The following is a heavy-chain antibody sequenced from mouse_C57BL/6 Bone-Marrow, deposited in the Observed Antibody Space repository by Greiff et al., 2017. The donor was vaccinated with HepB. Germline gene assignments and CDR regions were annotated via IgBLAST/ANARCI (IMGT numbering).Heavy chain of an antibody. CDR3: VRRDYGSSYGGAMDY. CDR2: IRSKSNNYAT. D-gene: IGHD1-1*01. J-gene: IGHJ4*01. CDR1: GFSFNTYA. V-gene: IGHV10-1*01. Sequence: EVQVVESGGGLVQPKGSLKLSCAASGFSFNTYAMNWVRQAPGKGLEWVARIRSKSNNYATYYADSVKDRFTISRDDSESMLYLQMNNLKTEDTAMYYCVRRDYGSSYGGAMDYWGQGTSVTVSS.